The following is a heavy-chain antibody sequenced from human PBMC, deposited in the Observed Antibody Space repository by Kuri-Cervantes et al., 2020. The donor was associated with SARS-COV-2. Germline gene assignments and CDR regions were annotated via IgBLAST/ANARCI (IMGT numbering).Heavy chain of an antibody. Sequence: GESLKISCAASGFTFSNAWMNWVRQAPGKGLEWVGRIKSKTDGGTTDYAAHVKGRFTISRDDSKNTLYLQMNSLNTEDTAVYYCTTVLVFGWFDPWGHGTLVTVSS. CDR2: IKSKTDGGTT. V-gene: IGHV3-15*07. J-gene: IGHJ5*02. CDR3: TTVLVFGWFDP. CDR1: GFTFSNAW. D-gene: IGHD3-16*01.